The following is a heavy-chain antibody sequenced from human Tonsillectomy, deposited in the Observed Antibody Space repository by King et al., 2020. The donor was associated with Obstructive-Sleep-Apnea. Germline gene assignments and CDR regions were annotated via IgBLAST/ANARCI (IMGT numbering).Heavy chain of an antibody. J-gene: IGHJ6*02. CDR2: TKNKVNSYTT. V-gene: IGHV3-72*01. D-gene: IGHD4/OR15-4a*01. CDR3: ARGGDYGDYGMDV. CDR1: GFTSNDHY. Sequence: VQLVESGGGLVQPGGSLRLSCAASGFTSNDHYMDWVRQAPGKGLEWVGRTKNKVNSYTTEYAASVKGRLIISRDDSKNSLHLQMNSLKTEDTAVYYCARGGDYGDYGMDVWGQGTTVTVSS.